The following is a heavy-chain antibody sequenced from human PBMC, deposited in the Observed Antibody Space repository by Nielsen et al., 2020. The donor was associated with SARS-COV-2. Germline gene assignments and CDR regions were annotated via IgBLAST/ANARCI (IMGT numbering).Heavy chain of an antibody. D-gene: IGHD6-6*01. J-gene: IGHJ6*02. CDR1: GFTFSSYG. CDR3: AREEASSGGNYYYYGMDV. V-gene: IGHV3-33*01. CDR2: IWYDGSNK. Sequence: GGSLRLSCAASGFTFSSYGMHWVRQAPGKGLEWVAVIWYDGSNKYYADSVKGRFTISRDNSKNTLYLQMNSLRAEDTAVYYCAREEASSGGNYYYYGMDVWGQGTTVTVSS.